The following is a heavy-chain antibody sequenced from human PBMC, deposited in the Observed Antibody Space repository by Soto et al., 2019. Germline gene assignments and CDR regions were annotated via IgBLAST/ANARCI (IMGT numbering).Heavy chain of an antibody. CDR1: GDSISKSGYY. CDR3: ARSRGVNNTRRPYYFHS. J-gene: IGHJ4*02. Sequence: SETLSLTCAVSGDSISKSGYYWSWIRQNQGKALEWIGYIYYSGSTFYNPSLKSRVSISLDTSKNQLSLKLTSVTVADTAVYYCARSRGVNNTRRPYYFHSWGQGTLVTVSS. CDR2: IYYSGST. D-gene: IGHD2-15*01. V-gene: IGHV4-31*11.